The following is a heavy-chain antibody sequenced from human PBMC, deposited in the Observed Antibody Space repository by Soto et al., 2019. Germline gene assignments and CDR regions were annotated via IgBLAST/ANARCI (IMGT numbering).Heavy chain of an antibody. CDR1: GGSISSGDYY. V-gene: IGHV4-30-4*01. J-gene: IGHJ4*02. D-gene: IGHD4-17*01. CDR3: ARGCGFDGDYTKDY. Sequence: SETLSLTCTVSGGSISSGDYYWSWIRQPPGKGLEWIGYIYYSGSTYYNPSLKSRVTISVDTSKNQFSLKLSSVTAADTAVYYCARGCGFDGDYTKDYLGQGTLVTVSS. CDR2: IYYSGST.